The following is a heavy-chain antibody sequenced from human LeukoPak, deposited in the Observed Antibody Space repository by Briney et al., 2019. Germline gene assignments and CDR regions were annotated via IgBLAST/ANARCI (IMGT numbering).Heavy chain of an antibody. V-gene: IGHV3-53*04. Sequence: GGSLRLSCAASGFTVSSNYMSWVRQAPGKGLELVSVIYSGGSTYHADSVKGRFTISRHNSKNTLYLQMNSLRAEDTAVYYCARADWDILTTYYYGMDVWGQGTTVTVSS. D-gene: IGHD3-9*01. J-gene: IGHJ6*02. CDR2: IYSGGST. CDR3: ARADWDILTTYYYGMDV. CDR1: GFTVSSNY.